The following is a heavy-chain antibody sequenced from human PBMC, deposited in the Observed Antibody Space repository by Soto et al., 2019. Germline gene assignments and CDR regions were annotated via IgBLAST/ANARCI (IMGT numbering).Heavy chain of an antibody. CDR2: IYYSGST. Sequence: ASETLSLTCTVSGGSISSSSYYWGWIRQPPGKGLEWIGSIYYSGSTYYNPSLKSRVTISVDTSKNQFSLKLSSVTAADTAVYYCANLGIVGATTSGSWGQGTMVTVSS. J-gene: IGHJ3*01. CDR3: ANLGIVGATTSGS. D-gene: IGHD1-26*01. V-gene: IGHV4-39*01. CDR1: GGSISSSSYY.